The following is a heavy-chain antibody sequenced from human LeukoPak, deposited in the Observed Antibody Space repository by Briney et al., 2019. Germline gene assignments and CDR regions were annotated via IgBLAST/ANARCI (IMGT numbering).Heavy chain of an antibody. CDR3: ARGVVVPAATFDY. J-gene: IGHJ4*02. V-gene: IGHV4-34*01. CDR1: GGSFSGYY. D-gene: IGHD2-2*01. CDR2: INHSGST. Sequence: SETLSLTCAVYGGSFSGYYWSWIRQPPGKGLEWIGEINHSGSTNYNPSLKSRVTISVDRSKNQFSLKLSSVTAADTAVYYCARGVVVPAATFDYWGQGTLVTVSS.